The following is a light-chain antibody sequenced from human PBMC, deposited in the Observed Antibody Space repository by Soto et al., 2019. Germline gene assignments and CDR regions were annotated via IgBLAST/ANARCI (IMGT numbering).Light chain of an antibody. Sequence: EIVLTQSPVTPSLSRGERATLSCRASQSVSSYLVWYQQQPGQAPRLLIYDASNRATGIPARFSGSGSGTDFTLTISSLAPEDLAVYYCQQHSNWQITFGGGTKVEIK. CDR2: DAS. CDR3: QQHSNWQIT. V-gene: IGKV3-11*01. CDR1: QSVSSY. J-gene: IGKJ4*01.